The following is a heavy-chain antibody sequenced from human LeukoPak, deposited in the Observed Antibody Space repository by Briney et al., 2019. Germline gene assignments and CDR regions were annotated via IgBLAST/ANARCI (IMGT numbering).Heavy chain of an antibody. Sequence: SVKVSCKASGGTFSSYAISWARQAPGQGLEWMGGIIPIFGTANYAQKFQGRVTITTDESTSTAYMELSSLRSEDTAVYYCARVLRDFWSGYYYYMDVWGKGTTVTVSS. CDR1: GGTFSSYA. CDR3: ARVLRDFWSGYYYYMDV. D-gene: IGHD3-3*01. V-gene: IGHV1-69*05. J-gene: IGHJ6*03. CDR2: IIPIFGTA.